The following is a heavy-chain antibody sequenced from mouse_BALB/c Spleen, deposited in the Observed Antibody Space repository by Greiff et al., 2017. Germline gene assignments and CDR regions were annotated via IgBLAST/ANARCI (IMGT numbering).Heavy chain of an antibody. CDR3: TRETLYYDYDWFAY. J-gene: IGHJ3*01. CDR2: ISSGGSYT. V-gene: IGHV5-6-4*01. Sequence: EVKVVESGGGLVKPGGSLKLSCAASGFTFSSYTMSWVRQTPEKRLEWVATISSGGSYTYYPDSVKGRFTISRDNAKNTLYLQMSSLKSEDTAMYYCTRETLYYDYDWFAYWGQGTLVTVSA. CDR1: GFTFSSYT. D-gene: IGHD2-4*01.